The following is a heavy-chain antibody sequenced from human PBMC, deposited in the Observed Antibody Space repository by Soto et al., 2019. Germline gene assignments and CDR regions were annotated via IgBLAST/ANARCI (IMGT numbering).Heavy chain of an antibody. CDR2: IYPGDSDT. CDR3: ARGGYCSSTSCPNPYDYGMDV. Sequence: GGSLQISCKGSGYSLTSYWIGWVRQMPGKGLEWMGIIYPGDSDTRYSPSFQGQVTISADKSISTAYLQWSSLKASDTAMYYCARGGYCSSTSCPNPYDYGMDVWCQGSTVTVSS. CDR1: GYSLTSYW. V-gene: IGHV5-51*01. J-gene: IGHJ6*02. D-gene: IGHD2-2*01.